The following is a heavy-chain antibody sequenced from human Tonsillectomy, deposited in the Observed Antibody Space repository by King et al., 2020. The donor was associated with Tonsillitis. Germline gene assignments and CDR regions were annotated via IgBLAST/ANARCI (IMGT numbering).Heavy chain of an antibody. J-gene: IGHJ4*02. CDR2: ISVSGGIT. D-gene: IGHD3-22*01. CDR1: GFTFSSHS. Sequence: VQLVESGGGLVQPGGSLRLSCAASGFTFSSHSMNWVRQTPGKGLEGVSAISVSGGITYYAESVKGRLTISRDNSKNTLYLQMNSLRAEDTAVYSCARDLYDSSGYYFDFWGQGTLVTVSS. V-gene: IGHV3-23*04. CDR3: ARDLYDSSGYYFDF.